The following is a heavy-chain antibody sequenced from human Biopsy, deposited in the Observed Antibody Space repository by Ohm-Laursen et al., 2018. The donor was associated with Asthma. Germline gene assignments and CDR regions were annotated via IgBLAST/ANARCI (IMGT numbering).Heavy chain of an antibody. CDR3: ARITSGNYYYGMDV. Sequence: SQTLSLTWAVSGGSISSGGFSWTWIRQPPGKGLEWIGYMFHRGTTHYNPSLTSRVTISLDRSKNQFSLKLTSVTAADTAVYYCARITSGNYYYGMDVWGQGTTVTVSS. J-gene: IGHJ6*02. D-gene: IGHD1-20*01. CDR1: GGSISSGGFS. CDR2: MFHRGTT. V-gene: IGHV4-30-2*01.